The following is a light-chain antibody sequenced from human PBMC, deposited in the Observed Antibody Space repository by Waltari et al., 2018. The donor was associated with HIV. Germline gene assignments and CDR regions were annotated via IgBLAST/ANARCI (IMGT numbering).Light chain of an antibody. CDR1: SRAVRSYNL. J-gene: IGLJ1*01. CDR3: CSYVGLNAYV. V-gene: IGLV2-23*02. CDR2: GVS. Sequence: SALTPPASVSGSPGQSITISCTGPSRAVRSYNLVSWYPQFSRQLHKLIIYGVSERPSGVSSRFSASKSGNTASLTISGLQVEDEADYYCCSYVGLNAYVFGTGTRVSVL.